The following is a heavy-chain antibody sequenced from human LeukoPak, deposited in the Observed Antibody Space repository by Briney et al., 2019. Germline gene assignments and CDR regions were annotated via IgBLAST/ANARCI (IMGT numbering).Heavy chain of an antibody. CDR1: GGSISSRNW. CDR3: ARASHDYGDYSHFDY. V-gene: IGHV4-4*02. CDR2: VYHSGST. D-gene: IGHD4-17*01. Sequence: SETLSLTCAVSGGSISSRNWWSWVRQPPGKGLEWIGEVYHSGSTNYNPSLKTRVTISVDKSKNQFSLKLSSVTAADTAVYYCARASHDYGDYSHFDYWGQGTLVTVSS. J-gene: IGHJ4*02.